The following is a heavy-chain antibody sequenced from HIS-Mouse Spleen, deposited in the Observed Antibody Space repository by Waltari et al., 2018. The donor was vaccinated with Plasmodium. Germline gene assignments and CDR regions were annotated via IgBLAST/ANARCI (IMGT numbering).Heavy chain of an antibody. V-gene: IGHV3-30-3*01. CDR3: ARDRRLGFDY. CDR1: RFTFSSYA. J-gene: IGHJ4*02. Sequence: QVQLVESGGGVVQPGRSLRLSCAASRFTFSSYAMHWVRQGPGKGLEWVAVISYDGSNTYYTNSVKGRFTISRDNSKNTLYLQMNSLRTEDTAVYYCARDRRLGFDYWGQGTLVTVSS. CDR2: ISYDGSNT.